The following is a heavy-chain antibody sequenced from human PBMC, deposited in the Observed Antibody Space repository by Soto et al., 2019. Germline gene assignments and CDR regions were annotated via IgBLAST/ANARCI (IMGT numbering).Heavy chain of an antibody. CDR1: GFTVNSNH. V-gene: IGHV3-53*02. CDR2: IYSAGRT. CDR3: ASDYLGSGWPRIGFEV. D-gene: IGHD6-19*01. J-gene: IGHJ3*01. Sequence: EVQLEETGGGLVQPGGSLRLSCAASGFTVNSNHMSWVRQAPGKGLEWVSLIYSAGRTHYADSVKGRFTVSRDNSENRLFLQMNTLRVGDTAVYYCASDYLGSGWPRIGFEVWGLGTMVTVSS.